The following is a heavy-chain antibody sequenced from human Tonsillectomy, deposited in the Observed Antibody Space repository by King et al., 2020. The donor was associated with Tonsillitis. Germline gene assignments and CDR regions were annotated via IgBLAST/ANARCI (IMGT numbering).Heavy chain of an antibody. Sequence: VQLVESGGGVVQPGRSLSLSCATSGFTFSIHGMHWVRQAPGKGLEWVAVIWFDGGHDFFADSLKGRFTMSRDNSKNTLYLQMNSLRAEDTALYYCARDKGRSWFGPMDYWGQGTLVTVSS. CDR3: ARDKGRSWFGPMDY. D-gene: IGHD6-13*01. J-gene: IGHJ4*02. CDR1: GFTFSIHG. CDR2: IWFDGGHD. V-gene: IGHV3-33*01.